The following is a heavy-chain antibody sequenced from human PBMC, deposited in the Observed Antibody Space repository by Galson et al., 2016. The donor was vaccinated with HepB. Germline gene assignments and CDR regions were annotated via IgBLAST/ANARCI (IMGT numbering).Heavy chain of an antibody. V-gene: IGHV4-39*07. CDR2: IYYSGST. J-gene: IGHJ4*02. Sequence: SETLSLTCTVSGGSIRSSSYYWGWIRQSPGKGLEWIGTIYYSGSTYYNPSLKSRVTISIDTSKNQFSLKLNSVTAADTAVYYCARVPASTRFDYWGQGTLVTVSS. CDR3: ARVPASTRFDY. D-gene: IGHD3-3*02. CDR1: GGSIRSSSYY.